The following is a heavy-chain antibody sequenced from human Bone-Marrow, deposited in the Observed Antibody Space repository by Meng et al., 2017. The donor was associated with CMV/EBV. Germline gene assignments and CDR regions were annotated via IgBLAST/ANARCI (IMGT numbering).Heavy chain of an antibody. CDR1: FCFRSYW. J-gene: IGHJ5*02. Sequence: FCFRSYWMHWVRQPPGGGLVWVSRTNEYGTITNYADSVKGRFTISRDNSKNTVYLQMNSLRVEDTALYYCVREAAVAATVVANWIGHWGRGTLVTVSS. CDR2: TNEYGTIT. D-gene: IGHD2-15*01. V-gene: IGHV3-74*01. CDR3: VREAAVAATVVANWIGH.